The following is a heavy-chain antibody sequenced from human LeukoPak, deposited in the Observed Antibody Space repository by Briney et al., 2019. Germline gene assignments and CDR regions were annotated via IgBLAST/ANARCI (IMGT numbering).Heavy chain of an antibody. CDR2: ISTSGSTI. Sequence: GGALRLSCTSSGFTFSDYYMSWIRQAPGKGLEGVSYISTSGSTIYYTDSVKGRFTISRDNAKNSLYLQMNSLRAEDTAVYYCARYRQQPLDYWGKGTLVTVSS. CDR1: GFTFSDYY. J-gene: IGHJ4*02. CDR3: ARYRQQPLDY. D-gene: IGHD6-13*01. V-gene: IGHV3-11*01.